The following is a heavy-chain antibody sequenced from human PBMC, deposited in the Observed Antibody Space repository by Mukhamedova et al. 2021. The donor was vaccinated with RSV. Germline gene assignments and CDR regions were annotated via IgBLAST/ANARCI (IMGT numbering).Heavy chain of an antibody. CDR3: ARPMPGSGGDCYFDL. CDR2: ISSSSSYI. J-gene: IGHJ2*01. Sequence: VSSISSSSSYIFYADSVMGRFTVSRDNAKNSLFLQMNSLGSEDTAVYYCARPMPGSGGDCYFDLWGRGTLVTVSS. D-gene: IGHD1-26*01. V-gene: IGHV3-21*01.